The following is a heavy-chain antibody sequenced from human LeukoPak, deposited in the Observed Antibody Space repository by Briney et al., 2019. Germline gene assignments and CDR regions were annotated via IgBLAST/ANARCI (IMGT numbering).Heavy chain of an antibody. J-gene: IGHJ4*02. Sequence: GGSLRLSCAASGFTFSSYAMSWVRQAPGKGLEWVSAISGSGGSTYYADSVKGRFTISRDNSKNTLYLQMNSLRAEDTAVYYCAEESRITMVRDSIDYWGQGTLVTVSS. CDR1: GFTFSSYA. D-gene: IGHD3-10*01. CDR3: AEESRITMVRDSIDY. V-gene: IGHV3-23*01. CDR2: ISGSGGST.